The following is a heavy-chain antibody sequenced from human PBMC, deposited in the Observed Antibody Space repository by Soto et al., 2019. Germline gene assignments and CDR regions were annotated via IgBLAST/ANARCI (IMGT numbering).Heavy chain of an antibody. CDR3: AGDFDGYPPYLEPFDY. Sequence: ASVKVSCKASGYTFTSYGISWVRQAPGQGLEWMGWISAYNGNTNYAQKLQGRVTMTTDTSTSTAYMELRSLRSDDTAVYYCAGDFDGYPPYLEPFDYWGQGTLVTVSS. CDR1: GYTFTSYG. V-gene: IGHV1-18*04. CDR2: ISAYNGNT. D-gene: IGHD6-13*01. J-gene: IGHJ4*02.